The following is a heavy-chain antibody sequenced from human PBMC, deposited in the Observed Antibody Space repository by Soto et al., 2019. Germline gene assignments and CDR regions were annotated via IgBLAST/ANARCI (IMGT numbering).Heavy chain of an antibody. J-gene: IGHJ5*02. CDR2: IYHSGST. V-gene: IGHV4-30-2*01. CDR1: VCSIISFGYS. CDR3: ARVNSAITMVRGVLEWFDP. Sequence: SDTLSLTCAFSVCSIISFGYSGSCILQPAWKGVEWIGYIYHSGSTYYNPSLKSRVTISVDRSKNQFSLKLSSVTAADTAVYYCARVNSAITMVRGVLEWFDPWGQGTLVTVSS. D-gene: IGHD3-10*01.